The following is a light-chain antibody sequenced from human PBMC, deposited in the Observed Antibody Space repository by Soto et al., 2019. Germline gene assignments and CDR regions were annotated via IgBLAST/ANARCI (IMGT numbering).Light chain of an antibody. J-gene: IGLJ1*01. Sequence: QSVVTQPAAVSGSPGQSIAISCTGTSSDGGGYSYVSWYQQQPGKAPKLVISDVSNRPSGVSDRFSGSKSGNTASLTISGLQTEDEADYYCASYTTSSTDVFGTGNKVTVL. V-gene: IGLV2-14*01. CDR2: DVS. CDR3: ASYTTSSTDV. CDR1: SSDGGGYSY.